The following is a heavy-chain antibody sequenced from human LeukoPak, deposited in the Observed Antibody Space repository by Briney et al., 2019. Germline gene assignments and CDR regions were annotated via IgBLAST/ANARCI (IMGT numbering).Heavy chain of an antibody. D-gene: IGHD3-10*01. Sequence: GGSLRPSCAASGFTFSSYGMHWARQAPGKGLEWVAFIRYDGSNKYYADSVKGRFTISRDNSKNTLYLQMNSLRAEDTAVYYCAKGHKGFYYGSGSSFDYWGQGTLVTVSS. CDR3: AKGHKGFYYGSGSSFDY. CDR1: GFTFSSYG. CDR2: IRYDGSNK. J-gene: IGHJ4*02. V-gene: IGHV3-30*02.